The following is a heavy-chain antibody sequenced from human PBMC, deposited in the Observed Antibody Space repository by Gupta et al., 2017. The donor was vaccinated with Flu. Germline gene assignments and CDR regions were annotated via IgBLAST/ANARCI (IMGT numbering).Heavy chain of an antibody. V-gene: IGHV1-2*04. CDR3: ARGPRGTMVRGPLFDY. CDR2: INPNSGGT. CDR1: GYTFTGYY. D-gene: IGHD3-10*01. Sequence: QVQLVQSGAEVKKPGASVKVSCKASGYTFTGYYMHWVRQAPGQGLEWMGWINPNSGGTNYAQKFQGWVTMTRDTSISTAYMELSRLRSDDTAVYYCARGPRGTMVRGPLFDYWGQGTLVTVSS. J-gene: IGHJ4*02.